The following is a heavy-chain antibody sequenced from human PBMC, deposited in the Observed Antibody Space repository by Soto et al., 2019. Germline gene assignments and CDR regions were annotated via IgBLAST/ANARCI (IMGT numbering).Heavy chain of an antibody. Sequence: GGSLRLSCAAPGFTFSNAWMSWVRQAPGKGLEWVGRIKSKTDGGTTDYAAPVKGRFTISRDDSKNTLYLQMNSLKTEDTAVYYCTTVMQGYSYGYYFDYWGQGTLVTVSS. V-gene: IGHV3-15*01. CDR1: GFTFSNAW. J-gene: IGHJ4*02. CDR2: IKSKTDGGTT. D-gene: IGHD5-18*01. CDR3: TTVMQGYSYGYYFDY.